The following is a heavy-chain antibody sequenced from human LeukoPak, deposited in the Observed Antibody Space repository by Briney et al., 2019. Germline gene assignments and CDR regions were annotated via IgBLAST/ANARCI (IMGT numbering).Heavy chain of an antibody. Sequence: SETLSLPRTVSGGSISSGGYYWSWIRQHPGKGLEWVGYIYYSGSTYYNPSLKSRVTISVDTSKNQFSLKLSSVSAAETAVYYCARLPRGSSGYYSAYYYYYGMDVWGQGTTVTVSS. V-gene: IGHV4-31*03. J-gene: IGHJ6*02. CDR3: ARLPRGSSGYYSAYYYYYGMDV. CDR2: IYYSGST. D-gene: IGHD3-22*01. CDR1: GGSISSGGYY.